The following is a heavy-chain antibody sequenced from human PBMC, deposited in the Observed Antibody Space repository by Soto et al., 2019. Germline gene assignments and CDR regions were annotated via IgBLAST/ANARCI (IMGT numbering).Heavy chain of an antibody. V-gene: IGHV4-30-4*01. CDR2: IYHGGST. J-gene: IGHJ4*02. CDR3: ARGPYGDKVDY. Sequence: QAQLQESGPGLVRPSQTLSPTCTVSGDSISSGYSCWSWIRQPPDKALEWIGHIYHGGSTYNNPSLQSRGTISVDTSKTQFSLKLSSVSAADTAVYYCARGPYGDKVDYWGQGTPVTVSS. CDR1: GDSISSGYSC. D-gene: IGHD3-16*01.